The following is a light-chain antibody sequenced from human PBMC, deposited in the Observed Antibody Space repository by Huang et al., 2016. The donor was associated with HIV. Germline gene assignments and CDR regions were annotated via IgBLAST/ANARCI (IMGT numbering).Light chain of an antibody. Sequence: EIVMTQSPATLSVSPGETATLSCRASKTVYSNLAWYQQKPGQAPRLLIYGASTRTSGGPGRFSGVGFGTEFTLTIRTLQSEDFAIYYCQQYYDWPPITFGQGTRLDIK. CDR2: GAS. V-gene: IGKV3-15*01. CDR3: QQYYDWPPIT. J-gene: IGKJ5*01. CDR1: KTVYSN.